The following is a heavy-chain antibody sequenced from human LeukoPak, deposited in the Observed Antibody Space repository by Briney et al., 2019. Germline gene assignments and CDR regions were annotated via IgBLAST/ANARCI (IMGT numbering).Heavy chain of an antibody. CDR3: AKDRGSGSHNWFDP. V-gene: IGHV3-9*01. CDR1: GFTFDDYA. Sequence: GRSLRLSCAASGFTFDDYAMHWVRQAPGKGLEWVSGISWNSGSIGYADSVKGRFTISRDNAKNSLYLQMNRLRAEDTALYYCAKDRGSGSHNWFDPWGQGTLVTVSS. J-gene: IGHJ5*02. D-gene: IGHD1-26*01. CDR2: ISWNSGSI.